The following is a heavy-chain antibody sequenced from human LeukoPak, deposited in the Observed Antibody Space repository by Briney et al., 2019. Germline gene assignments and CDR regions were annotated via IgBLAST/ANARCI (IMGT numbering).Heavy chain of an antibody. D-gene: IGHD1-1*01. CDR2: ISGGGAGT. CDR3: AKDFVRYNIQFDY. CDR1: GFTVSSSY. V-gene: IGHV3-23*01. Sequence: PGGSLRLSCAASGFTVSSSYMSWVRQAPGKGLEWVSSISGGGAGTYYTDSVRGRFTISRDNSKNTLYLQMNSLRAEDTALYYCAKDFVRYNIQFDYWGQGALVTVSS. J-gene: IGHJ4*02.